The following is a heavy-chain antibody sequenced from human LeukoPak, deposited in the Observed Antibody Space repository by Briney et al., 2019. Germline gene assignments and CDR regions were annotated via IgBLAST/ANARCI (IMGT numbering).Heavy chain of an antibody. J-gene: IGHJ4*02. V-gene: IGHV4-61*02. CDR2: IYTSGST. CDR3: ARRGIAVAGSHYFDY. D-gene: IGHD6-19*01. CDR1: GGSISSGSYY. Sequence: SETLSLTCTVSGGSISSGSYYWSWIRQPAGKGLEWIGRIYTSGSTNYNPSLKSRVTISVDTSKNQFSLKLSSVTAADTAVYYCARRGIAVAGSHYFDYWGQGTLVTVPS.